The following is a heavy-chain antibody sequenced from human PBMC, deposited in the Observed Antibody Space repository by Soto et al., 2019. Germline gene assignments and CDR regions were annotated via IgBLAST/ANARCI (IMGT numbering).Heavy chain of an antibody. CDR2: ISGYNGDT. J-gene: IGHJ6*02. CDR1: GYTFSRYG. CDR3: AKNGQPPYYYYGLDV. V-gene: IGHV1-18*01. Sequence: QGQLVQSGGEVKKSGASVKVSCKASGYTFSRYGISWVRQAPGQGLEWMGWISGYNGDTNYAQKFQGRVTMTIDTSTTTAYMELRSLTSDNTAVYYCAKNGQPPYYYYGLDVWGQGNTGTVSS. D-gene: IGHD2-8*01.